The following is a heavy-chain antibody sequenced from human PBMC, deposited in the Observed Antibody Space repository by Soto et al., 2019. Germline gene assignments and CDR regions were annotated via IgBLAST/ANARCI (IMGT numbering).Heavy chain of an antibody. J-gene: IGHJ6*02. D-gene: IGHD5-18*01. CDR1: GYTFTSYY. CDR3: ARADVDTAMVTSYYGMDV. V-gene: IGHV1-46*01. CDR2: INPSGGST. Sequence: GASVKVSCKASGYTFTSYYMHWVRQAPGQGLEWMGIINPSGGSTSYAQKFQGRVTMTRDTSTSTVYMELNSLRAEDTAVYYCARADVDTAMVTSYYGMDVWGQGTTVTVSS.